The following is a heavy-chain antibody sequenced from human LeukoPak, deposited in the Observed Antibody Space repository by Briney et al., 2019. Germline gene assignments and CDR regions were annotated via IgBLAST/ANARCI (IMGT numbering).Heavy chain of an antibody. CDR3: ARGFARGFDY. D-gene: IGHD6-6*01. CDR2: IYSGGTT. CDR1: GFTVSNNY. V-gene: IGHV3-53*01. J-gene: IGHJ4*02. Sequence: GGPLRLSCAASGFTVSNNYMSWVRQAPGKGLEWVSVIYSGGTTYYTDSVKGRFTISRDSSKNTLYLQMNSLRAEDTAVYYCARGFARGFDYWGQGTLVTVSS.